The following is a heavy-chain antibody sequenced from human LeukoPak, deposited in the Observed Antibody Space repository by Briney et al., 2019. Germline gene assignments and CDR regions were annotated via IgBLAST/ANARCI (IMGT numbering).Heavy chain of an antibody. J-gene: IGHJ3*02. Sequence: GASVKVSCKASGYTFTSYGISWVRQAPGQGLEWMGWISAYNGNTNYAQKLQGRVTMTTDTSTSTAYMELRSLRSDDTAVYYCARVLPRIVGATTGHAFDIWGQGTMVTVSS. D-gene: IGHD1-26*01. CDR1: GYTFTSYG. CDR3: ARVLPRIVGATTGHAFDI. CDR2: ISAYNGNT. V-gene: IGHV1-18*01.